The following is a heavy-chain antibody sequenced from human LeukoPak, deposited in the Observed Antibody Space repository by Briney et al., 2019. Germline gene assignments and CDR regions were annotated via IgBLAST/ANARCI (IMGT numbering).Heavy chain of an antibody. J-gene: IGHJ4*02. D-gene: IGHD3-3*01. CDR2: IYHSGST. V-gene: IGHV4-38-2*01. CDR1: GYSISSGYY. CDR3: ARREGDFWSGYFDY. Sequence: SETLSLTCAVSGYSISSGYYWGWIRQPPGKGLEWIGSIYHSGSTYYNPSLKSRVTISVDTSKNQSSLKLSSVTAADTAVYYCARREGDFWSGYFDYWGQGTLVTVSS.